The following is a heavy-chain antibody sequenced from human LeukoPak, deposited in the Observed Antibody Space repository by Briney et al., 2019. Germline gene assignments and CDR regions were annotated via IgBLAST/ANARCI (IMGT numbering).Heavy chain of an antibody. CDR3: ARGGTYLPFGY. Sequence: GASVKVSCKASGYTFTSYDINWVRQATGQGLEWMGWMNANSGDTGYAQNFQGRVTMTRNTSISTAYRELSSLRSEDTAIYYCARGGTYLPFGYWGQGTLVTVSS. CDR2: MNANSGDT. J-gene: IGHJ4*02. D-gene: IGHD3-10*01. V-gene: IGHV1-8*01. CDR1: GYTFTSYD.